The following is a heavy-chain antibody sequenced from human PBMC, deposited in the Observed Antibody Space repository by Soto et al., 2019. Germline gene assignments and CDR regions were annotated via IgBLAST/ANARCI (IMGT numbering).Heavy chain of an antibody. CDR2: ISASGGTT. V-gene: IGHV3-23*01. D-gene: IGHD6-19*01. CDR1: GFTFSYYA. Sequence: EVQLLESGGGLVQPGGSLSLSCAASGFTFSYYAMTWVRQAPGKGLEWVSTISASGGTTYYADSVKGRFTISRDNXKXXLYLQMNSLRAEDTAVYYCAKRGIEVAGKYRWFDPWGQGTLVTVSS. J-gene: IGHJ5*02. CDR3: AKRGIEVAGKYRWFDP.